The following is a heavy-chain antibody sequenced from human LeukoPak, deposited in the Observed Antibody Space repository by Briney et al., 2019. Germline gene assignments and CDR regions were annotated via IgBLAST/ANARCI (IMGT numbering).Heavy chain of an antibody. CDR1: GGSISSSNW. D-gene: IGHD3-10*01. Sequence: PSETLSLTCAISGGSISSSNWWSWVRQPPGKGLEWIGEIYHSGSTNYNPSLKSRVTISVDKSKNQFSLKLSSVTAADTAVYYCARGSYYGSGSYYRYYYYYMDVWGKGTTVTVSS. V-gene: IGHV4-4*02. CDR3: ARGSYYGSGSYYRYYYYYMDV. CDR2: IYHSGST. J-gene: IGHJ6*03.